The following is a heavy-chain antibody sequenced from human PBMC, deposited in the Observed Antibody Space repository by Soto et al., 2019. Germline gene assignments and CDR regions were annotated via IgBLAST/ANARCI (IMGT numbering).Heavy chain of an antibody. CDR2: IKSKTDGGTT. D-gene: IGHD3-16*01. Sequence: GGSLRLSCAASGFTFSNAWMSWVRQAPGKGLEWVGRIKSKTDGGTTDYAAPVKGRFTISRDDTKNTLYLQMNSLKTEDTAVYYFTKAHYGDFDYWGQGTLVTVSS. V-gene: IGHV3-15*01. CDR3: TKAHYGDFDY. CDR1: GFTFSNAW. J-gene: IGHJ4*02.